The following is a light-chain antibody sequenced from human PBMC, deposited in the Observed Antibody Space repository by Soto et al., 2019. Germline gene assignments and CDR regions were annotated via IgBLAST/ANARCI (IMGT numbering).Light chain of an antibody. Sequence: QSVLTQPASVSGSPGQSITISCTGASSDVGTYNLVSWYQQHPGKAPKLMIYEVSKRPSGVSNRFSGSKSGNTASLTISGLQLEKEFNYYCCSCEGSNTLYVFGTGPNVTVL. CDR3: CSCEGSNTLYV. V-gene: IGLV2-23*02. CDR2: EVS. J-gene: IGLJ1*01. CDR1: SSDVGTYNL.